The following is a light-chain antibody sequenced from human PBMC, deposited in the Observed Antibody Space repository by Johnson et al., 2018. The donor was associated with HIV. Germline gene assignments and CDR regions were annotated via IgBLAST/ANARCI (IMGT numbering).Light chain of an antibody. CDR3: GTWDNSLSANV. V-gene: IGLV1-51*01. Sequence: QPVLTQPPSVSAAPGQKVTISCYGSSSNIGNNYVSWYQQLPGTAPKLLIYDNNKRPSGIPDRFSGSKSGTSATLGITGLQTGDEADYYCGTWDNSLSANVFGTGTKVTVL. CDR2: DNN. CDR1: SSNIGNNY. J-gene: IGLJ1*01.